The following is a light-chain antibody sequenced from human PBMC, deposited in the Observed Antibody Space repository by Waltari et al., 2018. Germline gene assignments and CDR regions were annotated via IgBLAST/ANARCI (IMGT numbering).Light chain of an antibody. CDR3: QQYYTTPLT. Sequence: DIVMTQSPDSLAVSLGERATINCKSSQSVLYSSNNKNYLAWYQQKPGQPPKLLIYWASTRESVVPDRCSGSGSGTDFTLTSSSLQAEDGAVYYCQQYYTTPLTFGGGTKVEIK. J-gene: IGKJ4*01. CDR2: WAS. CDR1: QSVLYSSNNKNY. V-gene: IGKV4-1*01.